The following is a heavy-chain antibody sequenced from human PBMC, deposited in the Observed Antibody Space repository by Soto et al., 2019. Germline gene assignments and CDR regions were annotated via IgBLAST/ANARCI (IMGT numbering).Heavy chain of an antibody. CDR1: GFTVSSNY. Sequence: EVQVVESGGGLIQPGGSLRLSCAASGFTVSSNYMSWVRQAPGKGLGWVSVIYVGGTTYYADSVKGRFTISRDNSKNTLYLQMNSLRAEDTAVYYGARGGLWHYYGLDVWGQGTTVTVSS. CDR2: IYVGGTT. D-gene: IGHD5-18*01. V-gene: IGHV3-53*01. J-gene: IGHJ6*02. CDR3: ARGGLWHYYGLDV.